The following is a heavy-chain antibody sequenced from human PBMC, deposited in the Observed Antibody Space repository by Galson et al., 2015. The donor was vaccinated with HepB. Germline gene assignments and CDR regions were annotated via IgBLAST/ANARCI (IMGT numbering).Heavy chain of an antibody. CDR2: ISYDANNK. CDR3: AKGDLRYNWIGDAFDI. J-gene: IGHJ3*02. Sequence: SLRLSCAASGFTFSSYGMHWVRQAPGKGLEWVAVISYDANNKYYADSVKGRFTISRDSSKNTLYLQMNSLRVEDTAVYYCAKGDLRYNWIGDAFDIWGQGTMVTVSS. D-gene: IGHD1-1*01. V-gene: IGHV3-30*18. CDR1: GFTFSSYG.